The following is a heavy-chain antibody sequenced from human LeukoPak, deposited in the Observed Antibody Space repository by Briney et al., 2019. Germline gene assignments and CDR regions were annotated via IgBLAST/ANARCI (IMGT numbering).Heavy chain of an antibody. J-gene: IGHJ5*02. CDR2: IYTSGST. D-gene: IGHD3-10*01. Sequence: SETLSLTCTMSGGSISSKYWSWIRQPAGKGLEWIGRIYTSGSTNYNPSLKSRVTMSLDTSKSQFSLRLSSVTAADTAVYYCARDSGVYFNWFDRWGQGTLVTVSS. V-gene: IGHV4-4*07. CDR3: ARDSGVYFNWFDR. CDR1: GGSISSKY.